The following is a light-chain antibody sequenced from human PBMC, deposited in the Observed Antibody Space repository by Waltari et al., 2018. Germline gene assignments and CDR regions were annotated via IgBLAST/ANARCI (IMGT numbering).Light chain of an antibody. V-gene: IGKV3-15*01. CDR2: GAS. CDR3: QQYNNWPPLT. CDR1: QSISTN. J-gene: IGKJ4*01. Sequence: EIVMTQSSATLSVSPGERATLSCRASQSISTNLAWYQQKPGQAPRLLIYGASTRATGIPARFSGSGSVTDFTLTISSLQSEDFAVYYCQQYNNWPPLTFGGGTKVEVK.